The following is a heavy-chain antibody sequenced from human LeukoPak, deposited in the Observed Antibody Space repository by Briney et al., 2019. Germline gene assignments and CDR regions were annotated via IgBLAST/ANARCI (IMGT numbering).Heavy chain of an antibody. CDR1: GFTLSTYW. CDR3: ASWGAGGNS. D-gene: IGHD3-16*01. V-gene: IGHV3-7*01. Sequence: GGSLRLSCEASGFTLSTYWMNWVRQVPGKGLDWVANINPDGSGKRYVDSVKGRFTIARDNADNSLSLQMNSLRAEDTAVYYCASWGAGGNSWGQGTLITVSS. CDR2: INPDGSGK. J-gene: IGHJ4*02.